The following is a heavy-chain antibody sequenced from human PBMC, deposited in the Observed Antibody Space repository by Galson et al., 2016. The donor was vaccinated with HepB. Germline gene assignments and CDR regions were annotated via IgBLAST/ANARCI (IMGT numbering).Heavy chain of an antibody. V-gene: IGHV3-11*03. CDR3: ATSGNYFLSPFDD. D-gene: IGHD3-22*01. J-gene: IGHJ4*02. Sequence: SLRLSCAVSGLSFSDYYMGWTRQAPGKGLEWVSYISGSSTYTNHGVSMKGRFTISRDNAKNSVYLQMNSLRAEDTAVDYCATSGNYFLSPFDDWGQGALVTVSS. CDR1: GLSFSDYY. CDR2: ISGSSTYT.